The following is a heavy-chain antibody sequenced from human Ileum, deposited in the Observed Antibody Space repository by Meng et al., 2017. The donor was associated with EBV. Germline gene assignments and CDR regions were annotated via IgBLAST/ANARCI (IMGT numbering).Heavy chain of an antibody. Sequence: QMVVLGCELKKPGDSVKVSCQAAGYTFTSSSMNWVRHAPGQGLEWMGWININTGNPTYAQGFTGRFVFSLDTSVSTAYLQIDSLKAEDTAVYYCARDKIAVAGITGDYWGQGTLVTVSS. CDR1: GYTFTSSS. CDR3: ARDKIAVAGITGDY. D-gene: IGHD6-19*01. V-gene: IGHV7-4-1*01. CDR2: ININTGNP. J-gene: IGHJ4*02.